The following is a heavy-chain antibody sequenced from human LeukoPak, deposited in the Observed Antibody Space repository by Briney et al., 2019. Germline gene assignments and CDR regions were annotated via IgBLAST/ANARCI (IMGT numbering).Heavy chain of an antibody. J-gene: IGHJ4*02. CDR2: INTISGTI. Sequence: GGSLRLSCAASGFTFSRYSMNWVRQAPGRGLEWVSYINTISGTISYADSVKGRFTISSDNAKNSLYLQMTSLRDEDTAAYYCARDHDYAFDYWGQGTLVTVSP. V-gene: IGHV3-48*02. CDR3: ARDHDYAFDY. CDR1: GFTFSRYS. D-gene: IGHD5-12*01.